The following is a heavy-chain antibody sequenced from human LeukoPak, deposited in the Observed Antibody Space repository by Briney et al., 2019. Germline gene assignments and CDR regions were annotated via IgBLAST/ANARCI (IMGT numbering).Heavy chain of an antibody. Sequence: PETLYLTCTVSGGSISSYFWSWIRQHPGKGLGWVGYVYYSGSTNYNPSLKSRVTISVDTSKKQFSLKLSSTTAADTAVYYCARVLDLSKRGLDAFDIWGQGTMVTVSS. D-gene: IGHD3-16*01. J-gene: IGHJ3*02. CDR2: VYYSGST. V-gene: IGHV4-59*01. CDR3: ARVLDLSKRGLDAFDI. CDR1: GGSISSYF.